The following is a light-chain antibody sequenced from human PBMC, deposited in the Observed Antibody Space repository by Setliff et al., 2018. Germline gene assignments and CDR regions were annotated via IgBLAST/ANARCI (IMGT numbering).Light chain of an antibody. CDR2: EVS. V-gene: IGLV2-14*01. CDR3: SSYTSSSTLGV. J-gene: IGLJ1*01. CDR1: SSDVGGYNY. Sequence: LTQPASVSGSPGQSITISCTGTSSDVGGYNYVSWYQQHPGKAPKLMIYEVSNRPSGVSNRFSGSKSGNTASLTISGLQAEDEADYYCSSYTSSSTLGVFGTGTKVTVL.